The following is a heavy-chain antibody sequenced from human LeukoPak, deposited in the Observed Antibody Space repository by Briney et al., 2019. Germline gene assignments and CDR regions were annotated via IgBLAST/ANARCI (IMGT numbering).Heavy chain of an antibody. J-gene: IGHJ6*03. CDR2: IYYSGST. V-gene: IGHV4-59*01. CDR3: ARGAHRSYYYYYYMDV. CDR1: GGSISSYY. Sequence: PSETLSLTCTVSGGSISSYYWSWIRQPPGKGLEWIGYIYYSGSTNYNPSLKSRVTISVDTSKNQFSLKLSSVTAADTAVYYCARGAHRSYYYYYYMDVWGKGTTVTVSS.